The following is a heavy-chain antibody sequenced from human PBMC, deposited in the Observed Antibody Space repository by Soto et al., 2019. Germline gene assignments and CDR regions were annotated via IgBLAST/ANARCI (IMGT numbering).Heavy chain of an antibody. CDR2: IYYSGST. CDR3: ARHGQGEQLAHKVRYHHYYTDV. D-gene: IGHD6-6*01. V-gene: IGHV4-59*08. J-gene: IGHJ6*03. Sequence: SETLSLTCTVSGGSISSYYWSWIRQPPGKGLEWIGYIYYSGSTNYNPSLKSRVTISVDTSKNQFSLKLSSVTAADTAVYYCARHGQGEQLAHKVRYHHYYTDVRGKGITVTLSS. CDR1: GGSISSYY.